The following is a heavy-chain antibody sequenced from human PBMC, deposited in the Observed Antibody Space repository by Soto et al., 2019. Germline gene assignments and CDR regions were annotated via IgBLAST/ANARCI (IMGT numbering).Heavy chain of an antibody. Sequence: GGSLRLSCAASGFTFSSYWMHWVRQAPGKGLVWVSRIYSGGSTYYADSVKGRFTISRDKSKNTLYLQMNSLRAEDTAVYYCARDSYGMDVWGQGTTVTVSS. CDR1: GFTFSSYW. CDR2: IYSGGST. CDR3: ARDSYGMDV. J-gene: IGHJ6*02. V-gene: IGHV3-53*01.